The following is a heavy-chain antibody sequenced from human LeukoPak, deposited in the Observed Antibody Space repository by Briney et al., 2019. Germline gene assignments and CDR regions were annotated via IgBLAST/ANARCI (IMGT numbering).Heavy chain of an antibody. Sequence: PGRSLRLSCAASGFTFSSYAMHWVRQAPGKGLEWVAVISYDGSNKYYADSVKGRFTISRDNSKNTLYLQMNSLRAEDTAVYYCARGGAVANVFDYWGQGTLVTVSS. CDR2: ISYDGSNK. CDR1: GFTFSSYA. V-gene: IGHV3-30*04. CDR3: ARGGAVANVFDY. D-gene: IGHD6-19*01. J-gene: IGHJ4*02.